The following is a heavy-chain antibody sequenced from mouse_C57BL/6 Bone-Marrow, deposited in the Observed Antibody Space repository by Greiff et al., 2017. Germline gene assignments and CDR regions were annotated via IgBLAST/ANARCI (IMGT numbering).Heavy chain of an antibody. CDR2: INPDSSTI. CDR1: GIDFSRYW. V-gene: IGHV4-1*01. D-gene: IGHD2-5*01. Sequence: EVQLQQSGGGLVQPGGSLKLSCAASGIDFSRYWMSWVRRAPGKGLEWIGEINPDSSTINYAPSLKDKFIISRDNAKNTLYLQMSKVRSEDTALYYCARKAYYSNFFAYWGQGTLVTVSA. J-gene: IGHJ3*01. CDR3: ARKAYYSNFFAY.